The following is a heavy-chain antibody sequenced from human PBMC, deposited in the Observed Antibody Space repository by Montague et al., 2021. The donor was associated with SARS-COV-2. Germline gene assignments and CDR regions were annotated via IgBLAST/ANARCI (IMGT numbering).Heavy chain of an antibody. V-gene: IGHV4-34*01. CDR3: ATLPSSITIFGVVQGYYFDD. Sequence: SETLSLTCAVYGGSFSGYYWSWIRQPPGKGLEWIGEINHSGSTNYNPSLKSRVTISVDTFKNQFSLKLSSVTAADTAVYYCATLPSSITIFGVVQGYYFDDWGQGTLVTVSS. J-gene: IGHJ4*02. CDR1: GGSFSGYY. D-gene: IGHD3-3*01. CDR2: INHSGST.